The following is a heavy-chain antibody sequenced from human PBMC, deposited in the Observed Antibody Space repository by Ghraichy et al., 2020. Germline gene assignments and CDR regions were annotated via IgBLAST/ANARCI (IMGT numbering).Heavy chain of an antibody. V-gene: IGHV4-30-4*01. CDR1: GGSISSGDYY. CDR2: IYYSGST. CDR3: ARGPIVVVVAATLHYGMDV. D-gene: IGHD2-15*01. Sequence: SETLSLTCTVSGGSISSGDYYWSWIRQPPGKGLEWIGYIYYSGSTYYNPSLKSRVTISVDTSKNQFSLKLSSVTAADTAVYYCARGPIVVVVAATLHYGMDVWGQGTTVTVSS. J-gene: IGHJ6*02.